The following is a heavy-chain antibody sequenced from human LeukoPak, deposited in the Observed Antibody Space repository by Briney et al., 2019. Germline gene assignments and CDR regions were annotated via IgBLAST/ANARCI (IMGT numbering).Heavy chain of an antibody. Sequence: ASVKVSCKASGGTFSSHAISWVRQAPGQGLEWMGGIIPIFGTANYAQKFQGRVTITADESTSTAYMELSSLRSEDTAVYYCARRDGGAFDIWGQGTMVTVSS. CDR3: ARRDGGAFDI. J-gene: IGHJ3*02. CDR2: IIPIFGTA. D-gene: IGHD3-10*01. V-gene: IGHV1-69*13. CDR1: GGTFSSHA.